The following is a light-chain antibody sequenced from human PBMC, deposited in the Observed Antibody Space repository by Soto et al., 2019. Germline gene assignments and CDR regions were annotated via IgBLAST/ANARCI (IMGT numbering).Light chain of an antibody. CDR2: AAS. Sequence: DIQMTQSPSSLSASVGDRVTITCRASQDINNYLAWYQVQPGKGPKLLINAASTLQSGVPSRFSGSGSGTDFTLTISSLRPEDVATYFCQKYNSAPRTFGQGTRVEI. CDR3: QKYNSAPRT. CDR1: QDINNY. V-gene: IGKV1-27*01. J-gene: IGKJ1*01.